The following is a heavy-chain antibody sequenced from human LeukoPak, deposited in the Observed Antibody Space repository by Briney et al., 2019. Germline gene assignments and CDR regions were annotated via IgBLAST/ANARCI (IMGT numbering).Heavy chain of an antibody. CDR1: GGTFSSYA. J-gene: IGHJ4*02. V-gene: IGHV1-69*13. CDR3: ARMDYYDSSGRDSTYFDY. Sequence: SVTVSCKASGGTFSSYAISWVRQAPGQGLEWMGGIIPIFGTANYAQKFQGRVTITADESTSTAYMDLSSLRSEDTAVYYCARMDYYDSSGRDSTYFDYWDQGTLVTVSS. D-gene: IGHD3-22*01. CDR2: IIPIFGTA.